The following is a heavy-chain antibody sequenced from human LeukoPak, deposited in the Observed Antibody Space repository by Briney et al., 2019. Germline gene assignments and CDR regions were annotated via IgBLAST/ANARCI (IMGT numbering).Heavy chain of an antibody. CDR3: AKSMAYDILTGSFDY. CDR1: GFTFSSYA. V-gene: IGHV3-23*01. D-gene: IGHD3-9*01. Sequence: GRSLRLSCAASGFTFSSYAMNWVRQAPGKGLEWVSTISGSGDSTYYADSVKGRFTISRDNSKNTLYLQMHSLRAEDTAIYYCAKSMAYDILTGSFDYWGQETLVSVSS. J-gene: IGHJ4*02. CDR2: ISGSGDST.